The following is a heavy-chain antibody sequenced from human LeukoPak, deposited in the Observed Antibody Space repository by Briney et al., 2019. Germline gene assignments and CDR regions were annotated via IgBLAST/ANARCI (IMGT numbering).Heavy chain of an antibody. J-gene: IGHJ4*02. CDR3: ASVSVWELATHPGGSFDY. D-gene: IGHD1-26*01. CDR2: IYHTGTT. V-gene: IGHV4-30-4*01. CDR1: GGLISRIEYY. Sequence: PSGTLSLTCTVSGGLISRIEYYWSWIRQSPVKGLEWLGHIYHTGTTLYSPHLNNPLTVSVDSSRNQFSLTLNSVTAADTAVYYCASVSVWELATHPGGSFDYWGRGILVTVSS.